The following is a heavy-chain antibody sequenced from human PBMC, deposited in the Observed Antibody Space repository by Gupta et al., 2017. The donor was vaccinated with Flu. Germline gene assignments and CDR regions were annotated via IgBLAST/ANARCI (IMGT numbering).Heavy chain of an antibody. J-gene: IGHJ5*02. Sequence: EVRLVESGGGLIQPRGSLRLSCAATGFTFNKYNFNWVRQAPGKGLDWVSFISSSGETIFYADSVKGRFTISRDSIENSLYLQMSSLRVEDTAVYYCVREASGFDPWGQRTLVTVSS. CDR1: GFTFNKYN. V-gene: IGHV3-48*01. CDR3: VREASGFDP. CDR2: ISSSGETI.